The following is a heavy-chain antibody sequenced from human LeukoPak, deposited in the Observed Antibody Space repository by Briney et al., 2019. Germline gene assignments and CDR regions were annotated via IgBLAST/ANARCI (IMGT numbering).Heavy chain of an antibody. J-gene: IGHJ6*03. CDR2: IYTSGSI. CDR3: AREAGNYYYYYYMDV. D-gene: IGHD6-19*01. V-gene: IGHV4-61*02. CDR1: GGSISSGSYY. Sequence: SETLSLTCTVSGGSISSGSYYWSWIRQPAGKGLEWIGRIYTSGSINYNPSLKSRVTISVDTSKNQFSLKLSSVTAADTAVYYCAREAGNYYYYYYMDVWGKGTTVTVSS.